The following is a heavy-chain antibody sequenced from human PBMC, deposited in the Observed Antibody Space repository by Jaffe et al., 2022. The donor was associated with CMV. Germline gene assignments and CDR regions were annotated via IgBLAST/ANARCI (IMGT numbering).Heavy chain of an antibody. CDR3: TSGYYDFWSGSRDGMDV. CDR1: GFTFGDYA. Sequence: EVQLVESGGGLVKPGRSLRLSCTASGFTFGDYAMSWFRQAPGKGLEWVGFIRSKAYGGTTEYAASVKGRFTISRDDSKSIAYLQMNSLKTEDTAVYYCTSGYYDFWSGSRDGMDVWGQGTTVTVSS. CDR2: IRSKAYGGTT. V-gene: IGHV3-49*05. J-gene: IGHJ6*02. D-gene: IGHD3-3*01.